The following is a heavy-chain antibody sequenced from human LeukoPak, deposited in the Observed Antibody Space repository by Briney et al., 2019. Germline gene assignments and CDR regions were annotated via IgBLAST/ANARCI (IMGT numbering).Heavy chain of an antibody. D-gene: IGHD3-22*01. CDR1: GGTFSGYA. CDR3: ARPTPEDHETSGSINSVYLFHY. V-gene: IGHV1-46*01. CDR2: IHPDGGGT. J-gene: IGHJ4*02. Sequence: GASVKVSCKASGGTFSGYAISWVRQAPGQEPEWMGIIHPDGGGTTYAQKFQGRVTMTSDLSTSTVYMQLNSLRSEDTAVYYCARPTPEDHETSGSINSVYLFHYWGQGTLVTVSS.